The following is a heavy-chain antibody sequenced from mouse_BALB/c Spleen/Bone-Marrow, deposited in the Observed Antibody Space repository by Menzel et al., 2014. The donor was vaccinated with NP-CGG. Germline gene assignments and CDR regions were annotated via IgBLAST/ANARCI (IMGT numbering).Heavy chain of an antibody. CDR3: AKNYYYGYVAY. CDR2: INPDSSTI. CDR1: GFDFSRYW. V-gene: IGHV4-1*02. D-gene: IGHD1-2*01. Sequence: EVKLMESGGGLVQPGGSLKLSCAASGFDFSRYWMTWVRQAPGKGLEWIGEINPDSSTINYAPSLKDKFIISRDNAKNTLYLQMSKVRSGDTALYYCAKNYYYGYVAYWGQGTLVTVSA. J-gene: IGHJ3*01.